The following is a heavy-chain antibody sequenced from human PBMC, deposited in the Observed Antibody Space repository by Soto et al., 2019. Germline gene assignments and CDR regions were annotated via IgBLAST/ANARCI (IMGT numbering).Heavy chain of an antibody. CDR2: ISSSSSTI. J-gene: IGHJ3*02. Sequence: GGSLRLSCAASGFTFSSYSMNWVRQAPGKGLEWVSYISSSSSTIYYADSVKGRFTISRDNAKNSLYLQMNSLRAEDTAVYYCARVGVAVATGGTFGIWGQGTMVTVSS. V-gene: IGHV3-48*01. CDR1: GFTFSSYS. D-gene: IGHD6-19*01. CDR3: ARVGVAVATGGTFGI.